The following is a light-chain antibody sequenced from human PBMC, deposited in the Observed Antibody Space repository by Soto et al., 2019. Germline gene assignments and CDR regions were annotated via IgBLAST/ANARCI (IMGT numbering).Light chain of an antibody. V-gene: IGLV2-14*01. CDR1: SNDVGAYNF. J-gene: IGLJ3*02. CDR2: EVT. CDR3: SSYTGLTALV. Sequence: QSSLTQPASVSGSPGQSITVSCTGTSNDVGAYNFVSWYQQHPGKAPKLIIYEVTNRPSGVSNRFSGSKSGNTASLTISGLQTEDEADYFCSSYTGLTALVFGGGTQLTVL.